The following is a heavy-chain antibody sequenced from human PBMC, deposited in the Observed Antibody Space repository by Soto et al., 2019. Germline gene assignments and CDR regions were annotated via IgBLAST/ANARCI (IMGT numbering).Heavy chain of an antibody. CDR3: ARPEYSSSSYGMDV. CDR1: GFTFSSYS. V-gene: IGHV3-48*02. J-gene: IGHJ6*02. D-gene: IGHD6-6*01. CDR2: ISSSSSTI. Sequence: VGSLRLSWAASGFTFSSYSMNWVRQAPGKGLEWVSYISSSSSTIYYADSVKGRFTISRDNAKNSLYLQMNSLRDEDTAVYYCARPEYSSSSYGMDVWGQGTTVTVSS.